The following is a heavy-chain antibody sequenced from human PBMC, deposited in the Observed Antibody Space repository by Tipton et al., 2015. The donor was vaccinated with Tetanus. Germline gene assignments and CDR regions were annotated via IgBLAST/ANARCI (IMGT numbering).Heavy chain of an antibody. CDR1: GFTFSDFS. V-gene: IGHV3-48*02. CDR3: ARQVALDY. J-gene: IGHJ4*02. CDR2: ISGSGGTK. Sequence: GSLRLSCIASGFTFSDFSFNWVRQAPGRGLEWIAYISGSGGTKYYADSVKGRFTITRDSAKNSLSLQMNSLRDEDSAVYYCARQVALDYWGQGTLVTVSS.